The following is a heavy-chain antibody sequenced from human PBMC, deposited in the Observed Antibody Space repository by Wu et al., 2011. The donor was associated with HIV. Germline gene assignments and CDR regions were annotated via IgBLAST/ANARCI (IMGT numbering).Heavy chain of an antibody. D-gene: IGHD2-2*01. V-gene: IGHV1-24*01. CDR1: GYTLTRLS. Sequence: QVQLIQSGAEVKKPGASVKVSCKVSGYTLTRLSMHWLRQAPGKGFEWLGGFAPEDGKTIYTQKLQGRITMTEDTFTDTAYMELSRLRSDDTAVYYCARDHCTRTNCYENYYYGMDVWGQGTTVTVSS. J-gene: IGHJ6*02. CDR3: ARDHCTRTNCYENYYYGMDV. CDR2: FAPEDGKT.